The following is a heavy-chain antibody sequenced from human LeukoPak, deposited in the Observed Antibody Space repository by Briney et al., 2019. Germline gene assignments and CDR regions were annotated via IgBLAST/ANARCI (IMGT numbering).Heavy chain of an antibody. Sequence: PGGSLRLSCAASGFTFSSYAMSWVRQAPGKGLEWVSAISGSGGSTYYADSVKGRFTISRDNSKNTLYLQMNSLRAEDTAVYYCAKVEVVPRSYGMDVWGQGTTVTVSS. CDR1: GFTFSSYA. CDR2: ISGSGGST. V-gene: IGHV3-23*01. D-gene: IGHD2-2*01. CDR3: AKVEVVPRSYGMDV. J-gene: IGHJ6*02.